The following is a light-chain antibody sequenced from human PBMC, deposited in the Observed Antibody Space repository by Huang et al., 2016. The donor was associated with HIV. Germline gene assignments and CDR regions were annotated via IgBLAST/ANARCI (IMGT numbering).Light chain of an antibody. CDR2: GSS. V-gene: IGKV3-15*01. J-gene: IGKJ4*01. CDR1: RSVSSN. CDR3: QQNNTWLLS. Sequence: IVMTQSPATLSVSPGERVTVPGRVNRSVSSNLAWYQQSPGQAPRLLIYGSSTGAPGIPAGFSGWGSGTDFSLAIGSLQSEDYALYYWQQNNTWLLSFGGGTRVDI.